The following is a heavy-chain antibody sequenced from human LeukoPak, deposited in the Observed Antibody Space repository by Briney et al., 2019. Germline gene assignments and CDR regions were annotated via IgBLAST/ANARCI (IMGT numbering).Heavy chain of an antibody. V-gene: IGHV3-23*01. D-gene: IGHD4-23*01. Sequence: GGSLRLSCAASGFTFSSYAMSWVRQAPGKGLEWVSGISGSGGSTYYADSVKGRFTISRDNSKNTLYLQMNSLRAEDTAVYYCAKMHDYGGNSFYGMDVWGQGTTVTVSS. J-gene: IGHJ6*02. CDR1: GFTFSSYA. CDR2: ISGSGGST. CDR3: AKMHDYGGNSFYGMDV.